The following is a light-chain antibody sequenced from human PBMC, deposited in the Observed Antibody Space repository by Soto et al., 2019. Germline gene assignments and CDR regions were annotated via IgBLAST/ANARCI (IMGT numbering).Light chain of an antibody. CDR1: QNIDSR. CDR3: QQYNSFSLFT. Sequence: DIQMSQSPSTLSASVGDRVTITCRASQNIDSRLAWYQQKPGKAPKLLVFDASTLERGVTSTFSSSGSGTDFTLTISNLQPEDFATCYCQQYNSFSLFTFGPGTKVETK. V-gene: IGKV1-5*01. CDR2: DAS. J-gene: IGKJ3*01.